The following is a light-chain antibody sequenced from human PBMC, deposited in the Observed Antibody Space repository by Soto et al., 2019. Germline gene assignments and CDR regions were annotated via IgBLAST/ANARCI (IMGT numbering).Light chain of an antibody. CDR3: QQYNNWPRAT. Sequence: EIVMTQSPATLSVSPVERATLSCRASQSISSNLAWYQQKPGQAPRLLMFRTSSRATGFPARFSGSGSGTEFNLTISSLQSEDFGGYYCQQYNNWPRATFGGGTKVEIK. J-gene: IGKJ4*01. V-gene: IGKV3-15*01. CDR2: RTS. CDR1: QSISSN.